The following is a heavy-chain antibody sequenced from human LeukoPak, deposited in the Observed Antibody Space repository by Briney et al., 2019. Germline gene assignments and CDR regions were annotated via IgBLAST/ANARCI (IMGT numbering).Heavy chain of an antibody. CDR3: ARRIDGGFDL. CDR1: GFTFSNYA. CDR2: ISGSGRST. J-gene: IGHJ4*02. D-gene: IGHD4-23*01. V-gene: IGHV3-23*01. Sequence: GGSLRLSCAASGFTFSNYAMSWVRQAPGKGLEWVSGISGSGRSTYYGDSVKGRFTISRDNSKNTLYLQMNSLRADDTAVYYCARRIDGGFDLWGQGTRVTVSS.